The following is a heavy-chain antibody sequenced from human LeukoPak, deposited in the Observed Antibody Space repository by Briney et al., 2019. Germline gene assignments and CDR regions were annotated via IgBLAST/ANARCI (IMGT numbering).Heavy chain of an antibody. CDR2: ITSTGKT. J-gene: IGHJ4*02. CDR1: GFTFRSYA. D-gene: IGHD6-13*01. CDR3: ARGYYLDF. V-gene: IGHV3-23*01. Sequence: GGSLRLSCGASGFTFRSYAMSWVRQAPGKGLEWVSAITSTGKTYFADSVKGRFTISRDNSRNTVYLQVNSLRADDTAVYYCARGYYLDFWGQGTLVTVSS.